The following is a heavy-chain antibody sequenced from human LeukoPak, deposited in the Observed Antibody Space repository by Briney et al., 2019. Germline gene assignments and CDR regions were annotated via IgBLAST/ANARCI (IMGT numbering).Heavy chain of an antibody. CDR2: ISWNSGSI. D-gene: IGHD5-24*01. J-gene: IGHJ4*02. Sequence: PGRSLRLSCAASGFTFDDYAMHWVRQAPGKGLEWVSGISWNSGSIGYADSVKGRFTISRDNAKNSLYLQMNSLRAEDTALYYCAKGRDGCFGYWGQGTLVTVSS. CDR1: GFTFDDYA. V-gene: IGHV3-9*01. CDR3: AKGRDGCFGY.